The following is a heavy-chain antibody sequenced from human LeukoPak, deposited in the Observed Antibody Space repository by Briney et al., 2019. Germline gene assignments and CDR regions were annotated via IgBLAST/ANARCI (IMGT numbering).Heavy chain of an antibody. CDR2: ISSSGSTI. CDR1: GFTFSDYY. D-gene: IGHD5-24*01. CDR3: ASEERDGDGMDV. V-gene: IGHV3-11*01. J-gene: IGHJ6*02. Sequence: PGGSLRLSCAASGFTFSDYYMSWIRQAPGKGLKWVSYISSSGSTIYYADSVKGRFTISRDNAKNSLYLQMNSLRAEDTAVYYCASEERDGDGMDVWGQGTTVTVSS.